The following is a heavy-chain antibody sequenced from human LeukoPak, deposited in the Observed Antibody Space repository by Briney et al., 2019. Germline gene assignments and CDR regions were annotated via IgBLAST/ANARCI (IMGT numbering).Heavy chain of an antibody. J-gene: IGHJ4*02. CDR1: GFTFSSYG. CDR2: ISDTGDST. V-gene: IGHV3-23*01. Sequence: GGSLRLSCAASGFTFSSYGMSWVRQAPGKGLEWVSTISDTGDSTYYADSVKGRFTISRDNSENTLYLQMNGLRAEDTAIYFCATGAYCDHWGQGTLVTVSS. CDR3: ATGAYCDH.